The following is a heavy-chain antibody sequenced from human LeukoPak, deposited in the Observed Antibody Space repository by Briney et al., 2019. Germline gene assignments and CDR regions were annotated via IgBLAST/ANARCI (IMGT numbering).Heavy chain of an antibody. Sequence: PSETLSLTCSVFGDSFNEYYWTWVRQPPGKGLQWIGYIYHNGNSNYNPSLKGRLTISVHTAKNQFSLKLTSVTAADTAVYYCARDGGLQSHFDYWGQGALVTVSS. CDR2: IYHNGNS. CDR1: GDSFNEYY. CDR3: ARDGGLQSHFDY. V-gene: IGHV4-59*01. D-gene: IGHD5-24*01. J-gene: IGHJ4*02.